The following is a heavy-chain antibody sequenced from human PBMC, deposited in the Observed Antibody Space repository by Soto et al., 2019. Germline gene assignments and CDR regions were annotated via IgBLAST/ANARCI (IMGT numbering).Heavy chain of an antibody. CDR1: GFTFSSYW. CDR3: AREEQAYDSSGYYSD. CDR2: IKQDGSEK. Sequence: GSLRLSCAASGFTFSSYWMSWVRQAPGKGLEWVANIKQDGSEKYYVDSVKGRFTISRDNAKNSLYLQMNSLRAEDTAVYYCAREEQAYDSSGYYSDWGQGTLVTVSS. D-gene: IGHD3-22*01. J-gene: IGHJ4*02. V-gene: IGHV3-7*03.